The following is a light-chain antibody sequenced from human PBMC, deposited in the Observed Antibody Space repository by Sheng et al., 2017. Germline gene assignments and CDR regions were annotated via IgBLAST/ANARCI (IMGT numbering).Light chain of an antibody. V-gene: IGKV3-20*01. J-gene: IGKJ3*01. Sequence: EIVLTQSPGTLSLSPGERATLSCRASQSVSSSYLAWYQQKPGQAPSLLIYGASSRATGIPDRFSGSGSGTDFTLTISRLEPEDFAVYYCQQYYSYPMSFGPGTKVDIK. CDR3: QQYYSYPMS. CDR1: QSVSSSY. CDR2: GAS.